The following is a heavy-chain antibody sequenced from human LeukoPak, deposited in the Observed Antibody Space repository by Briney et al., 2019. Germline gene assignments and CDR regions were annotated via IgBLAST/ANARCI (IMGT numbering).Heavy chain of an antibody. CDR3: ARQLGYCSDGSCYFPY. Sequence: GESLRLSCAASGFTFSSSAMSWVRQAPGKGLEWVSAISNNGGYTYYADSVQGRFTISRDNSKSTLCLQMNSLRAEDTAVYYCARQLGYCSDGSCYFPYWGQGTLVTVSS. J-gene: IGHJ4*02. D-gene: IGHD2-15*01. V-gene: IGHV3-23*01. CDR1: GFTFSSSA. CDR2: ISNNGGYT.